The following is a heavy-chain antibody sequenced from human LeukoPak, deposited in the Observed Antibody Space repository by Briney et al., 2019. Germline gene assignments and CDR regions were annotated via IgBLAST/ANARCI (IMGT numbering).Heavy chain of an antibody. CDR3: ARRWNYGRNYYIDV. Sequence: SETLSLTCAVYGGSFSNYYRSWIRQPPGKGLEWIGEINDSGRTNYNPSLMSRVTVSVDTSKNQFSLRLTSVTATDTAVYYCARRWNYGRNYYIDVWGNGATVSVSS. CDR1: GGSFSNYY. J-gene: IGHJ6*03. V-gene: IGHV4-34*01. CDR2: INDSGRT. D-gene: IGHD1-7*01.